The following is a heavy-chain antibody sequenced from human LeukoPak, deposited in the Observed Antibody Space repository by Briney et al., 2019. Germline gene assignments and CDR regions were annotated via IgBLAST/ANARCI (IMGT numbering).Heavy chain of an antibody. D-gene: IGHD1-26*01. CDR1: GFTFSSYA. CDR2: IAYGGSNQ. J-gene: IGHJ4*02. Sequence: PGGSLRLSCAASGFTFSSYAMHWVRQAPGKGLEWVAVIAYGGSNQYYADSVKGRFTISRDNAKNSLYLQMNSLRAEDTAVYYCARDLASGSYWGFDYWGQGTLVTVSS. V-gene: IGHV3-30*04. CDR3: ARDLASGSYWGFDY.